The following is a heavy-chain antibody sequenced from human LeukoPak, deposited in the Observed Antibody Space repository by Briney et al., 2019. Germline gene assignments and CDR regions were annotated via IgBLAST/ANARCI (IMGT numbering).Heavy chain of an antibody. D-gene: IGHD5-18*01. Sequence: SETLSLTCTVSGGSISSYYWSWIRQPPGKGLEWIGYIYYSGSTNYNPSLKSRVTISVDTSKNQFSLKLSSVTAADMAVYYCARHVGDNSYGLPGAHDYWAQGTLVTVSS. CDR1: GGSISSYY. J-gene: IGHJ4*02. CDR3: ARHVGDNSYGLPGAHDY. CDR2: IYYSGST. V-gene: IGHV4-59*08.